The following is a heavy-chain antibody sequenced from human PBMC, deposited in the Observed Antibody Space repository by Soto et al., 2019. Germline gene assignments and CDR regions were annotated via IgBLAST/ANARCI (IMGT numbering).Heavy chain of an antibody. Sequence: QVQLVQSGGGVVQPGMSLRLSCSASGFTFDIYTMHWVRQAPGTGLEWVAVIAHDDSTTDYADSVKGRFTVARDNTKNGVSLYIANVRADETAVYYCASVLSLYVVALDYWGRGTLVTVSS. CDR3: ASVLSLYVVALDY. D-gene: IGHD2-15*01. CDR1: GFTFDIYT. V-gene: IGHV3-30*04. J-gene: IGHJ4*02. CDR2: IAHDDSTT.